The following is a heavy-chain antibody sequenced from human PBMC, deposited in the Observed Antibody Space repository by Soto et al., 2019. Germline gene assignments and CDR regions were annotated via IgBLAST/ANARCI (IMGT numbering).Heavy chain of an antibody. V-gene: IGHV3-23*01. CDR2: ISSVGGAT. CDR1: GFTFSNFA. Sequence: PGGSLRLSCASSGFTFSNFAMSWVRQAPGEGLEWVSGISSVGGATNYADSVKGRFTISRDNSKNTVYLQMNSLRGEDTAVYYCAKDRMPVSGTLFDFWGQGILVKSPQ. CDR3: AKDRMPVSGTLFDF. D-gene: IGHD6-19*01. J-gene: IGHJ4*02.